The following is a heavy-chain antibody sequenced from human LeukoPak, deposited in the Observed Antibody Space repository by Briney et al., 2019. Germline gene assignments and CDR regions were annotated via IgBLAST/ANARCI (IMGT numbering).Heavy chain of an antibody. J-gene: IGHJ4*02. CDR1: GGTFSSYA. Sequence: SVKVSCKASGGTFSSYAISWVRQAPGQGLEWMGGIIPIFGTANYAQKFQGRVTITADKSTSTAYMELSSLRSEDTAVYYCALLPQQLVNKFDYWGQGTLVTVSS. CDR3: ALLPQQLVNKFDY. D-gene: IGHD6-13*01. CDR2: IIPIFGTA. V-gene: IGHV1-69*06.